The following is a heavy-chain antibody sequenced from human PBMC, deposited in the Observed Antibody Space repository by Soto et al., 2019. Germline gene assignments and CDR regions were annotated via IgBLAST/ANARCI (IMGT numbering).Heavy chain of an antibody. CDR2: ISSSSTI. J-gene: IGHJ6*02. V-gene: IGHV3-48*01. D-gene: IGHD3-10*01. CDR3: ARKNYYGSGNSMDV. Sequence: EVQLVESGGGLVQPGGSLRLSCAASGFTFSSYSMNWVRQAPGKGLEWVSYISSSSTIYYADSVKGRFTISRDNAKNSLYLQMNSLRAEDTAVYYCARKNYYGSGNSMDVWGQGTTVTVSS. CDR1: GFTFSSYS.